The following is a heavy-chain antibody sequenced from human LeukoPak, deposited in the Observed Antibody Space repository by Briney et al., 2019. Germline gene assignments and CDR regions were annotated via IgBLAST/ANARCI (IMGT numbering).Heavy chain of an antibody. D-gene: IGHD3-10*01. J-gene: IGHJ3*02. CDR3: ATTYTRSLDAFDI. Sequence: ASVKVSCKASGYTFTNYGISWVRQAPGQGLEWMGGFDPEDGETIYAQKFQGRVTMTEDTSTDTAYMELSSLRSEDAAVYYCATTYTRSLDAFDIWGQGTMVTVSS. CDR1: GYTFTNYG. CDR2: FDPEDGET. V-gene: IGHV1-24*01.